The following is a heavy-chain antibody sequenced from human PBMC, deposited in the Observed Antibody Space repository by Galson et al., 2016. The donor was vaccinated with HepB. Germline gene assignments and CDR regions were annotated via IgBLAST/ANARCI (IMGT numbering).Heavy chain of an antibody. V-gene: IGHV3-30-3*01. CDR3: AREDGVWLGELLMDY. Sequence: SLRLSCAASGFIFSSYPMHWVRQAPGKGLEWVAVISSDGSNKYYADPVKGRFTISRDNSKNTLYLQMNSLRAEDTAVYYCAREDGVWLGELLMDYWGQGTLVTVSS. CDR1: GFIFSSYP. D-gene: IGHD3-10*01. CDR2: ISSDGSNK. J-gene: IGHJ4*02.